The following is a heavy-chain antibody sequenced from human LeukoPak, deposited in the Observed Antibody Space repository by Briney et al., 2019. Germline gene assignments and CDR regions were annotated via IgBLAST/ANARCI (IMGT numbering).Heavy chain of an antibody. D-gene: IGHD5-18*01. CDR1: GFTFSSYS. J-gene: IGHJ4*02. V-gene: IGHV3-21*01. CDR2: ISSSSSYI. Sequence: KSGGSLRLSCAASGFTFSSYSMNWVRQAPGKGLEWVSSISSSSSYIYYADSVKGRFTISRDNAKNSLYLQMNSLRAEDTAVYYCARDFRGGQTAYWGQGTLVTVSS. CDR3: ARDFRGGQTAY.